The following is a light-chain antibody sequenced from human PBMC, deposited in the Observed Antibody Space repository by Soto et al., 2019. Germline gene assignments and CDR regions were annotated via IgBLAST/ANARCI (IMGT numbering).Light chain of an antibody. J-gene: IGKJ1*01. CDR3: QQYGTSPRT. Sequence: EIVWTQSPGTLALSPGERSSLSCRSSQSFSSSYLAWYQQKPGQAPRLLIYAGSTRATGIPDRFSGSGSGTDFTLTISRLEPEDFAVYYCQQYGTSPRTFGQGTKVDIK. V-gene: IGKV3-20*01. CDR2: AGS. CDR1: QSFSSSY.